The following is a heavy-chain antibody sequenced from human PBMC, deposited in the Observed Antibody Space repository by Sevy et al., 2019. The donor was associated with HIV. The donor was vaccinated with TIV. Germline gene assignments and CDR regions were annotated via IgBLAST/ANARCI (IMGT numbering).Heavy chain of an antibody. V-gene: IGHV4-38-2*02. CDR3: AREALGEYCSGGSCPVYYYYGMDV. CDR1: GYSISSGYY. D-gene: IGHD2-15*01. CDR2: IYHSGST. J-gene: IGHJ6*02. Sequence: SETLSLTCAVSGYSISSGYYWGWIRQPPGKGLEWIGSIYHSGSTYYNPSLKSRVTISVETSKNQFSLKLSSVTAADTAAYYCAREALGEYCSGGSCPVYYYYGMDVWGQGTTVTVSS.